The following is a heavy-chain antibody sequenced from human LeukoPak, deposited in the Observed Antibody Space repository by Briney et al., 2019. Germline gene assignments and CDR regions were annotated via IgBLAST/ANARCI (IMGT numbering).Heavy chain of an antibody. CDR1: VGSISSGGYY. CDR2: IYYSGST. CDR3: ARGGYDIYLSY. D-gene: IGHD3-9*01. V-gene: IGHV4-31*03. Sequence: PSETLSLTCTVTVGSISSGGYYWSWIRQHPGKGLEWIGYIYYSGSTYYNPSLKSRVTISVATSKNQFSMKLSSVIVADTAVYFCARGGYDIYLSYWGGGRLVSVSS. J-gene: IGHJ4*02.